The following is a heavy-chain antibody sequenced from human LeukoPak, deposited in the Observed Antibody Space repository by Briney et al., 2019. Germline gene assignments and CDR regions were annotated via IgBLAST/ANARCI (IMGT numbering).Heavy chain of an antibody. CDR2: ILYDGSNK. CDR1: GFTFSSYG. V-gene: IGHV3-30*18. J-gene: IGHJ4*02. D-gene: IGHD4-17*01. Sequence: GGSLRLSCAASGFTFSSYGMHWVRQAPGKGLEWVAVILYDGSNKYYADSVKGRFTISRDNSKNTLYLQMNSLRAEDTAVYYCAKDFTFAYGDYGIPLGSYFDYWGQGTLVTVSS. CDR3: AKDFTFAYGDYGIPLGSYFDY.